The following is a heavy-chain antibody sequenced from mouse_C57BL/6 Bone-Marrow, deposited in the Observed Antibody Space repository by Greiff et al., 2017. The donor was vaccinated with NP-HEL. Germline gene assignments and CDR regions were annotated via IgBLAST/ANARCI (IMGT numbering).Heavy chain of an antibody. J-gene: IGHJ1*03. D-gene: IGHD1-1*01. CDR2: INSDGSAI. CDR1: GFTFSGFW. CDR3: MRYGSSYWSFDV. V-gene: IGHV11-2*01. Sequence: EVKLVETGGGLVQPGGSRGLSCEGSGFTFSGFWMSWVRQTPGKTLEWIGDINSDGSAINYAPSIKDRFTIFRDNDKSTLYLQMSNVRSEDTATYFCMRYGSSYWSFDVLGTGTTVTVSS.